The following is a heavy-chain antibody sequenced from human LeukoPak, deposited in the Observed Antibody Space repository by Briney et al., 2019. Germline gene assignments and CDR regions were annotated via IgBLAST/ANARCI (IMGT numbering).Heavy chain of an antibody. Sequence: GESLKISCQGSGYSFTSNWIAWVRQMPGKGLEWMGIIYPGDSDTRYSPSFQGQVTISADKSISTAYLQWSSLKASDTAMYYCARRPYSSSWYYFDYWGQGTLVTVSS. CDR1: GYSFTSNW. CDR2: IYPGDSDT. CDR3: ARRPYSSSWYYFDY. J-gene: IGHJ4*02. D-gene: IGHD6-13*01. V-gene: IGHV5-51*01.